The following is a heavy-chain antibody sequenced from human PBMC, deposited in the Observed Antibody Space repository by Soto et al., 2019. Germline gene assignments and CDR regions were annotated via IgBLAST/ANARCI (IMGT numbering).Heavy chain of an antibody. V-gene: IGHV3-74*01. CDR3: GSLFEF. J-gene: IGHJ4*02. CDR1: GFTFRYYW. Sequence: EVHLVESGGGLVQPGGSMRLSGVASGFTFRYYWLHWVRQVPGRGPVWVSGINNDGSDTFYADFVEGRFTISRDNAKNTVYLQMDSLRAEDTAVYYCGSLFEFWGQGTLVTVPS. CDR2: INNDGSDT.